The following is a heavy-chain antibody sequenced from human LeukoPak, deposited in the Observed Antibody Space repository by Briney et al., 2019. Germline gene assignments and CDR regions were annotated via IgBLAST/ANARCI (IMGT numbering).Heavy chain of an antibody. J-gene: IGHJ4*02. Sequence: PGGSLRLSCAASGFTFSSYAMHWVRQAPGKGLEWVAVISYDGSNKYYADSVKGRFTISRDNSKNTLYLQMNSLRAEDTAVYYCARAPYSHFDYWGQGTLVTVSS. CDR1: GFTFSSYA. CDR2: ISYDGSNK. D-gene: IGHD2-15*01. V-gene: IGHV3-30*04. CDR3: ARAPYSHFDY.